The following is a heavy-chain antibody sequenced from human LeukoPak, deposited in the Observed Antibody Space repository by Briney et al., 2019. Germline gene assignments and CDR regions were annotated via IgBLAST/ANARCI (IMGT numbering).Heavy chain of an antibody. CDR3: ARSCSGGSCYSSHFDY. CDR2: TNPSGGST. J-gene: IGHJ4*02. Sequence: GASVKVSCKASGYTFTSYYMHWVRQAPGQGLEWMGITNPSGGSTSYAQKFQGRVTMTRDTSTSTVYMELSSLRSEDTAVYYCARSCSGGSCYSSHFDYWGQGTLVTVSS. CDR1: GYTFTSYY. D-gene: IGHD2-15*01. V-gene: IGHV1-46*01.